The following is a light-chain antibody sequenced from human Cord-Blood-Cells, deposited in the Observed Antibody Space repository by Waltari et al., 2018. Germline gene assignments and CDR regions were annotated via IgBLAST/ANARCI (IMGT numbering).Light chain of an antibody. V-gene: IGKV3-20*01. Sequence: DIGLTQSPGTLSLSLGERATLSCRARQSVSKSYLAWYQQKPGQAPRLLIYGASSRATGIPDRFSGSGSGTDFTLTISRLEPEDVAVYYCQQYGSSSLTFGQGTKVEIK. CDR2: GAS. CDR3: QQYGSSSLT. CDR1: QSVSKSY. J-gene: IGKJ1*01.